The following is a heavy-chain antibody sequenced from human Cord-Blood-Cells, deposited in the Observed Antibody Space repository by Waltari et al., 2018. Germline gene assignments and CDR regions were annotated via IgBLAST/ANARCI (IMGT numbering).Heavy chain of an antibody. CDR3: ARGQGLLRYSSSWYWFDP. J-gene: IGHJ5*02. D-gene: IGHD6-13*01. V-gene: IGHV1-69*01. CDR2: NIPIFGTA. CDR1: GATFSSYA. Sequence: QVQLVQSGAEVKKPGSSVKFSCQASGATFSSYAISWLRQSPGHGFEWMGGNIPIFGTANYAQKFQGRVTITADESTSTAYMELSSLRSEDTAVYYCARGQGLLRYSSSWYWFDPWGQGTLVTVSS.